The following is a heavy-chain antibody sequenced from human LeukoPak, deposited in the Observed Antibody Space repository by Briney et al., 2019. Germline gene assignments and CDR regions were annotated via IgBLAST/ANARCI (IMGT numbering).Heavy chain of an antibody. CDR2: IHYSGST. Sequence: KSSETLSLTCSVSGASISSHYWSWIRQPPGKGLEWIGYIHYSGSTNCNPSLKSRVTISLDTSKNQFSLKLTSVTAADTAVYYCSRGKSIAARYFDYWGQGTLVTVSS. V-gene: IGHV4-59*11. J-gene: IGHJ4*02. D-gene: IGHD6-6*01. CDR1: GASISSHY. CDR3: SRGKSIAARYFDY.